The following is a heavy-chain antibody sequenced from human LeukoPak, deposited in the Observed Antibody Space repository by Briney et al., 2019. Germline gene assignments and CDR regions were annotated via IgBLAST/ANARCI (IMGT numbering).Heavy chain of an antibody. Sequence: GGSLRLSCAASGFTFSSYSMNWVRQAPGKGLEWVSSISSSSSYIYYADSVKGRFTISRDNAKNSLYLQMNSLRAEDTAVYCCARDSQGELPTTSLDYWGQGTLVTVSS. J-gene: IGHJ4*02. CDR1: GFTFSSYS. D-gene: IGHD1-26*01. CDR2: ISSSSSYI. CDR3: ARDSQGELPTTSLDY. V-gene: IGHV3-21*01.